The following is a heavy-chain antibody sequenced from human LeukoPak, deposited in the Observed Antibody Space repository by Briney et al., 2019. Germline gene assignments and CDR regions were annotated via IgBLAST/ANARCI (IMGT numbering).Heavy chain of an antibody. D-gene: IGHD3-3*01. Sequence: ASVKVSCKASGYTFTSYGISWVRQAPGQGLEWKGWISAYNGNTNYAQKLQGRVTMTTDTSTSTAYMELRSLRSDDTAVYYCARGGSTYYDFWSGYYSDYFDYWGQGTLVTVSS. CDR3: ARGGSTYYDFWSGYYSDYFDY. J-gene: IGHJ4*02. V-gene: IGHV1-18*01. CDR2: ISAYNGNT. CDR1: GYTFTSYG.